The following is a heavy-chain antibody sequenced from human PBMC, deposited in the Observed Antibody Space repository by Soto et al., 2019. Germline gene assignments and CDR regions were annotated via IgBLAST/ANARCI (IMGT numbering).Heavy chain of an antibody. J-gene: IGHJ4*02. CDR3: ARDEGGFGTGPFDY. V-gene: IGHV1-69*13. CDR2: IIPIFGTA. CDR1: GGTFSSYA. D-gene: IGHD2-8*02. Sequence: GASVKVSCKVSGGTFSSYAISWVRQAPGQGLEWMGGIIPIFGTANYAQKFQGRVTITADESTSTAYMELSSLRSEDTAVYYCARDEGGFGTGPFDYWGQGTLVTVSS.